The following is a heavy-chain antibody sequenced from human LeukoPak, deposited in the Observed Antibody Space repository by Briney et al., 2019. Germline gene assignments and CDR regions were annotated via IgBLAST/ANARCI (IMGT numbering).Heavy chain of an antibody. Sequence: ASVKVSCKASGYTFTSYDINWVRQATGQGLEWMGWMNPNSSNTGYAQKFQGRVTMTRNTSISTAYMELSSLRSEDTAVYYCARGRSVKRILNYWGQGTLVTVSS. V-gene: IGHV1-8*01. CDR2: MNPNSSNT. J-gene: IGHJ4*02. CDR1: GYTFTSYD. D-gene: IGHD3-16*01. CDR3: ARGRSVKRILNY.